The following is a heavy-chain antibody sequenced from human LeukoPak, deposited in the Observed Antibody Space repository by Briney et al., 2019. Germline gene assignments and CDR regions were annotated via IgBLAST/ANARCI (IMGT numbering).Heavy chain of an antibody. CDR1: GGTFSSYA. Sequence: SVKVSCKASGGTFSSYAISWVRRAPGQGLEWMGGIIPIFGTANYAQKFQGRVTITADESTSTAYMELSSLRSEDTAVYYCARDGDSSGYYLHYFDYWGQGTLVTVSS. J-gene: IGHJ4*02. CDR2: IIPIFGTA. CDR3: ARDGDSSGYYLHYFDY. V-gene: IGHV1-69*01. D-gene: IGHD3-22*01.